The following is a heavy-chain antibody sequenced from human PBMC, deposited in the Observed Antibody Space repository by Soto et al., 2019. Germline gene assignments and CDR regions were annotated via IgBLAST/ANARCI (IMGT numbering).Heavy chain of an antibody. CDR1: GGSISSYY. V-gene: IGHV4-59*12. J-gene: IGHJ4*02. CDR2: IYYSGST. CDR3: AKLPLVLALGFDY. Sequence: SETLSLTCTVSGGSISSYYWNWIRQPPGKGLEWIGYIYYSGSTNYNPSLKSRVTISGDTSKNQFSLKLSSLTAEYTAVYYCAKLPLVLALGFDYWGQGTLVTVSS.